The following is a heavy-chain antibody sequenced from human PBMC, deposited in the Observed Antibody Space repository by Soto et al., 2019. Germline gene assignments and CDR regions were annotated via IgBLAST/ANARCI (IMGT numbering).Heavy chain of an antibody. CDR3: ARDRAPYSSSSVDYYYMDV. CDR1: GFTFSSYG. V-gene: IGHV3-33*01. J-gene: IGHJ6*03. Sequence: GGSLRLSCAASGFTFSSYGMHWVRQAPGKGLEWVAVIWYDGSNKYYADSVKGRFTISRDNSKNTLYLQMNSLRAEDTAVYYCARDRAPYSSSSVDYYYMDVWGKGTTVTVSS. CDR2: IWYDGSNK. D-gene: IGHD6-6*01.